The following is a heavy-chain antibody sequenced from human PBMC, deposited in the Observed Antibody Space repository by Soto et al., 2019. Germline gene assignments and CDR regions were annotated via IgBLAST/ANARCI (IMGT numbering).Heavy chain of an antibody. CDR1: GFTFSSYA. CDR2: ISGSVGST. Sequence: EVQLWESGGGLVQPGGSRRLSCAASGFTFSSYAMSCVRQAPGKGLECVSAISGSVGSTYYADSVKGRLTISRDNSNNRLYLRLNSQRAEDTAVYYCGNSNRAVVVVAATGCFDILGQGRMVTVSS. D-gene: IGHD2-15*01. J-gene: IGHJ3*02. CDR3: GNSNRAVVVVAATGCFDI. V-gene: IGHV3-23*01.